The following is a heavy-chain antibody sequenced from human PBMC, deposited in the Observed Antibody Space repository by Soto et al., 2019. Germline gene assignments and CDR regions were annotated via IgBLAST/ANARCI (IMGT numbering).Heavy chain of an antibody. CDR1: GFTLSGYW. Sequence: EVQLVESGGGLVQPGGSLRLTCAASGFTLSGYWMSWVRQAPGKGLEWVANVKQDGSDKYYVDSVKGRFTISRDNAKKSLYLEMNSLGAEDTAVYYCARGGGNFDQWGQGTLVTVSS. V-gene: IGHV3-7*04. CDR3: ARGGGNFDQ. J-gene: IGHJ4*02. D-gene: IGHD3-16*01. CDR2: VKQDGSDK.